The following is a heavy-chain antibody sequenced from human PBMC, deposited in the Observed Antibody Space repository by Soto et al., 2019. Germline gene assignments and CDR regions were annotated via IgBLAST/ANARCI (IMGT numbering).Heavy chain of an antibody. J-gene: IGHJ4*02. CDR2: IYYSGST. CDR1: GGSISSSSYY. V-gene: IGHV4-39*01. Sequence: SETLSLTCTVSGGSISSSSYYWGWIRQPPGKGLEWIGSIYYSGSTYYNPSLKSRVTISVDTSKNQFSLKLSSVTAADTAVYYCAGYSGVYCSSTSCPDYFDYWGQGTLVTVSS. D-gene: IGHD2-2*01. CDR3: AGYSGVYCSSTSCPDYFDY.